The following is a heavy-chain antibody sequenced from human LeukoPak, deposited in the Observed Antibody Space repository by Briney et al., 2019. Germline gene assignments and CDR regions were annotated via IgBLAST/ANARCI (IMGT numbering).Heavy chain of an antibody. D-gene: IGHD3-22*01. CDR2: IWYDGSNK. Sequence: PGRSLRLSCAASGFTFSSYGMHSVRQAPGKGLEWVAVIWYDGSNKYYADSVKGRFTISRDNSKNTLYLQMNSLRAEDTAVYYCAKDLDGDYYDSSGYNGEDHWGQGTLVTVSS. V-gene: IGHV3-33*06. J-gene: IGHJ4*02. CDR3: AKDLDGDYYDSSGYNGEDH. CDR1: GFTFSSYG.